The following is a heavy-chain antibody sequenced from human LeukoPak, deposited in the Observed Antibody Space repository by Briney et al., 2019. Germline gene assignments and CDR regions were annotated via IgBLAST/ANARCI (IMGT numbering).Heavy chain of an antibody. CDR1: GFTFSSYW. J-gene: IGHJ4*02. D-gene: IGHD1-1*01. CDR3: ARSGRSNWHDPTFDY. CDR2: IKQDGREK. V-gene: IGHV3-7*01. Sequence: PGGSLRLSCAASGFTFSSYWMSWVRQAPGKGLEWVANIKQDGREKYSMDSVMGRFTVSRDNAKNLLYLQMNSLRAEDTAMYYCARSGRSNWHDPTFDYWGQGTLVTVSS.